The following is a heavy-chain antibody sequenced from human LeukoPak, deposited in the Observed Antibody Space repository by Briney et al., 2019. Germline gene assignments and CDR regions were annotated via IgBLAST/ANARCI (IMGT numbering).Heavy chain of an antibody. CDR3: AKDRYGDYEAPFHYYMDA. CDR1: GYTFTSYD. V-gene: IGHV1-8*01. Sequence: GASVKVSCKASGYTFTSYDINWVRQAPGQGREWMGWMNPNSGNTGYAQKFQGRVTITRDKSIDTAYMQLSRLRSDDTAVYYCAKDRYGDYEAPFHYYMDAWGRGTTVTVSS. CDR2: MNPNSGNT. J-gene: IGHJ6*03. D-gene: IGHD5-12*01.